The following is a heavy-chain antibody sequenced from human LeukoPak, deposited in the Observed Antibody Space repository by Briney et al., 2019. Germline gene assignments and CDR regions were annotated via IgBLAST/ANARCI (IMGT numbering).Heavy chain of an antibody. CDR2: INPNSGGT. D-gene: IGHD3-10*01. J-gene: IGHJ5*02. CDR3: ARVRGVSYWFDP. CDR1: GYTFTGYY. V-gene: IGHV1-2*06. Sequence: KPGASVKVSCKASGYTFTGYYMHWVRQAPGQGLEWMGRINPNSGGTNYAQKFQGRVTTTRDTSISTAYMELSRLRSDDTAVYYCARVRGVSYWFDPWGQGTLVTVSS.